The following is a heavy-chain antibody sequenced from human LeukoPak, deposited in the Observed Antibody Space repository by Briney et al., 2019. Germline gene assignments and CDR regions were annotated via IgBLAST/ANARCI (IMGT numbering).Heavy chain of an antibody. CDR1: GFTFRTYW. D-gene: IGHD6-19*01. Sequence: LRLSCAASGFTFRTYWMSWVRQAPGKGLEGIGSIYYSGSTYYNPSLKSRVTISVDTSKNQFSLKLSSVTAAHTAVYYCARDFEQWLVRGYFDYWGQGTLVTVSS. V-gene: IGHV4-39*07. CDR3: ARDFEQWLVRGYFDY. J-gene: IGHJ4*02. CDR2: IYYSGST.